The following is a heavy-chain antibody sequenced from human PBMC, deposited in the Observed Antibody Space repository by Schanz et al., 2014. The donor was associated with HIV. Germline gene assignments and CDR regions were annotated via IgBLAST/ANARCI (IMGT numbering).Heavy chain of an antibody. CDR1: GYTFTNYG. CDR3: ARVGMTTVTDYYGMDV. D-gene: IGHD4-4*01. Sequence: QVQLVQSGAEVKKPGASVTVSCKASGYTFTNYGINWVRQAPGQGLEWMGWISGYIGNTNYAQNLQGRVTMTADTFTSTAYMELRSLRSHDTAVYYCARVGMTTVTDYYGMDVWGQGTTVTVSS. CDR2: ISGYIGNT. V-gene: IGHV1-18*01. J-gene: IGHJ6*02.